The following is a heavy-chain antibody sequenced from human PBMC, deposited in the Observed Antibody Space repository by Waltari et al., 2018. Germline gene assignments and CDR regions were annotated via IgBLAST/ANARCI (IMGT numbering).Heavy chain of an antibody. J-gene: IGHJ3*02. CDR1: GITFSDSS. CDR3: TRTGATTVAFDI. V-gene: IGHV3-73*01. Sequence: EVQLVDSGGVLVPPGGSLPPSCAAAGITFSDSSIHWVRQAPGKGLEWVGRIRNKVNNYATAFAASVSGRFTISRDDSSKTAYLQMNSLVTEDTALYYCTRTGATTVAFDIWGQGTMVTVSS. CDR2: IRNKVNNYAT. D-gene: IGHD4-17*01.